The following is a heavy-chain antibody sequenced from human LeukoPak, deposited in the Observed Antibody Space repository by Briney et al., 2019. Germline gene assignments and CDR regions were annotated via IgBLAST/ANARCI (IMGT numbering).Heavy chain of an antibody. Sequence: SETLSLTCAVYGGSFSGYYCRWIRHPRGEGRECIGVINHSGSTNNNPYLKSRVIISVDTSKNEFSQELRSVTGADTAVYYCGRASGYLYYFEYWGQGTLVTVSS. D-gene: IGHD3-3*01. CDR2: INHSGST. J-gene: IGHJ4*02. V-gene: IGHV4-34*01. CDR3: GRASGYLYYFEY. CDR1: GGSFSGYY.